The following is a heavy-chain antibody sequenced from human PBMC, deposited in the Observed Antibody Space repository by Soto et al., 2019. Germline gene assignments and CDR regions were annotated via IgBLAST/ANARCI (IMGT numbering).Heavy chain of an antibody. CDR1: GGSFSGYY. V-gene: IGHV4-34*01. CDR3: ARGYSSSWYFDY. Sequence: SETLSLTCAVYGGSFSGYYWSWIRQPPGKGLEWIGEINHSGSTNYNPSLKSRVTISVDTSKNQFSLKLSSVTAADTAVYYCARGYSSSWYFDYWGQGTLVTVSS. CDR2: INHSGST. D-gene: IGHD6-13*01. J-gene: IGHJ4*02.